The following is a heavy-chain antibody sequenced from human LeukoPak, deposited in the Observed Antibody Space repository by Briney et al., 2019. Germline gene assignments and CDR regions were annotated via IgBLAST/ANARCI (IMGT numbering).Heavy chain of an antibody. CDR3: AGINDYGDPTGAFDI. CDR1: GFTFSTYG. V-gene: IGHV3-21*01. CDR2: ISSSSSYI. Sequence: GGSLRLSCAASGFTFSTYGMNWVRQAPGKGLEWVSSISSSSSYIHYADSVKGRFTISRDNAKNSLFLQMNSLRAEDTAVYYCAGINDYGDPTGAFDIWGQGTMVTVSS. J-gene: IGHJ3*02. D-gene: IGHD4-17*01.